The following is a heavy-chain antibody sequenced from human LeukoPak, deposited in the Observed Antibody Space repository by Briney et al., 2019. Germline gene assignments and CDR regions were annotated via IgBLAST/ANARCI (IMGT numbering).Heavy chain of an antibody. CDR2: ISWNGGRT. CDR3: AKTTAGYSSGRYPGWPVDY. D-gene: IGHD6-19*01. CDR1: GFTFDDYA. V-gene: IGHV3-9*01. Sequence: SGGCLRLSCAASGFTFDDYAMHWVRQAPGKGLEWVSCISWNGGRTVYADSVKGRFTISRDNAKNSLYLQMNSLRGEDTALYYCAKTTAGYSSGRYPGWPVDYWGQGTLVTVSS. J-gene: IGHJ4*02.